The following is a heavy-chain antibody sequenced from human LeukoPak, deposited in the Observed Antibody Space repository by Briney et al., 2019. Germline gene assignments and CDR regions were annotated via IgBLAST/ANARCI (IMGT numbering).Heavy chain of an antibody. J-gene: IGHJ4*02. CDR1: GGTFSSYA. Sequence: ASVKVSCKASGGTFSSYAISWVRQAPGQGLEWMGGIIPIFGTANYAQKFQGRVTITADESTSTAYMELSSLRSKDTAVYYCARDFRSYSGRQTSGGDWGQGTLVTVSS. D-gene: IGHD1-26*01. CDR3: ARDFRSYSGRQTSGGD. CDR2: IIPIFGTA. V-gene: IGHV1-69*13.